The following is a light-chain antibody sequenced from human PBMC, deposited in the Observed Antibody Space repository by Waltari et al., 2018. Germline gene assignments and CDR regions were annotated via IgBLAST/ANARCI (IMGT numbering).Light chain of an antibody. CDR1: SRDVGGYNF. CDR3: CSYAGSYNWV. CDR2: DVN. V-gene: IGLV2-11*01. Sequence: QSALTQPRSVSGSPGQSVTISCTGTSRDVGGYNFVSWYQQHPGKAPQLMIYDVNRRPSGVPDRFSGSKSGNTASLTVSGLQDEDEADYYCCSYAGSYNWVFGGGTTLTVL. J-gene: IGLJ2*01.